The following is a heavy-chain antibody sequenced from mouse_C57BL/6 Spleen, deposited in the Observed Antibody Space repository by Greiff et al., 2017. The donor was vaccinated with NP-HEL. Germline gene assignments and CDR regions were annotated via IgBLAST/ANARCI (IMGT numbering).Heavy chain of an antibody. CDR3: TTPGGYYVAY. Sequence: EVQLQQSGAELVRPGASVKLSCTASGFNIKDDYMHWVKQRPEQGLEWIGWIDPENGDTEYASKFQGKATITADTSSNTAYLQLSSLTSEDTAVYYCTTPGGYYVAYWGQGTLVTVSA. CDR2: IDPENGDT. CDR1: GFNIKDDY. J-gene: IGHJ3*01. V-gene: IGHV14-4*01. D-gene: IGHD2-3*01.